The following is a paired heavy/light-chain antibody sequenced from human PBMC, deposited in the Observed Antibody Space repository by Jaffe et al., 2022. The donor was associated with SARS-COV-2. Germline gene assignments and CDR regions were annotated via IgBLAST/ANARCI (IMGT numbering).Heavy chain of an antibody. V-gene: IGHV3-30*04. CDR1: GFTSSSFA. Sequence: QVQLVESGGGVVQPGRSLRLSCVASGFTSSSFAMNWVRQAPGKGLEWVAVISYDGSNKYYADSVKGRFTISRDNSKNTLYLQMNSLRAEDTAVYYCARNALGDPGTERQVWFDPWGQGTLVTVSS. CDR3: ARNALGDPGTERQVWFDP. CDR2: ISYDGSNK. D-gene: IGHD3-16*01. J-gene: IGHJ5*02.
Light chain of an antibody. J-gene: IGLJ3*02. Sequence: QSVLTQPPSVSAAPGQKVTISCSGSSSNIGNNYVSWYQQLPGTAPKLLIYENNKRPSGIPDRFSGSKSGTSATLGITGLQTGDEADYYCGTWDGSLSAGVFGGGTKLTVL. V-gene: IGLV1-51*02. CDR3: GTWDGSLSAGV. CDR1: SSNIGNNY. CDR2: ENN.